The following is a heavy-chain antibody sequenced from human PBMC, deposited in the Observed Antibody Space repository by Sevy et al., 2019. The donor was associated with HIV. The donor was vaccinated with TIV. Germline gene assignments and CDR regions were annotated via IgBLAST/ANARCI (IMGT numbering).Heavy chain of an antibody. V-gene: IGHV3-23*01. J-gene: IGHJ6*03. CDR2: ISGSGGST. D-gene: IGHD2-21*01. CDR1: GFTFSSYA. CDR3: AKVVISFDYYYYMDV. Sequence: GGSLRLSCAASGFTFSSYAMSWVRQAPGKGLEWVSAISGSGGSTYYADSVKGRFTISRDNSKNTLYLQMNSLRAEDTAVYYCAKVVISFDYYYYMDVWGKGTTVTVSS.